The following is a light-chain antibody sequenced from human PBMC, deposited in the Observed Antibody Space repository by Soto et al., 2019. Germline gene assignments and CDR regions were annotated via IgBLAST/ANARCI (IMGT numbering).Light chain of an antibody. J-gene: IGLJ2*01. Sequence: QSVLTQPPSVSGAPGQRVTISCTGSNSNIGAGYDVHWYQHFPGTAPRLLIYNNTNRPSGVPDRFSGSKSGTSASLAITGLQAEDEADYYCQSYDSNCHGVIFGVGTKLTVL. CDR3: QSYDSNCHGVI. V-gene: IGLV1-40*01. CDR1: NSNIGAGYD. CDR2: NNT.